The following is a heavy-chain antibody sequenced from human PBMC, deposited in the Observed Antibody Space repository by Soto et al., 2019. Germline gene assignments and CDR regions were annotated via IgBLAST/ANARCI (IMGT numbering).Heavy chain of an antibody. Sequence: GGSLRLSCAASRFTFSSYWMHWVRQAPGKGLVWVSRISSDGSTTTYADSVKGRFTISRDNAKNTLYLQMSSLRAEDTAVYYCARAGSDYIDYWGQGTLVTVSS. CDR2: ISSDGSTT. CDR1: RFTFSSYW. D-gene: IGHD6-19*01. CDR3: ARAGSDYIDY. V-gene: IGHV3-74*01. J-gene: IGHJ4*02.